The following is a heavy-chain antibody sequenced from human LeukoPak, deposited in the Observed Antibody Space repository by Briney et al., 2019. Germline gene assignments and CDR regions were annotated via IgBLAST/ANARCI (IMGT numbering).Heavy chain of an antibody. CDR2: IDPNSGGT. D-gene: IGHD1-26*01. Sequence: GASVKVSCKASGYTFTGYYMHWVRQAPGQGLEWMGWIDPNSGGTNYGQKFQGRVTMTRDTSISTAYMELSRLRSDDTAVYYCAREFIVGALPGAFDIWGQGTMVTVSS. CDR1: GYTFTGYY. V-gene: IGHV1-2*02. CDR3: AREFIVGALPGAFDI. J-gene: IGHJ3*02.